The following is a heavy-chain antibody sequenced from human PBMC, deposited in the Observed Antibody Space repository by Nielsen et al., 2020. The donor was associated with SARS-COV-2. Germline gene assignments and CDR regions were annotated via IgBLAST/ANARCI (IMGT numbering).Heavy chain of an antibody. CDR2: ISGQGGAT. V-gene: IGHV3-23*01. Sequence: GESLKTSCEASGFTFSSYAMTWVRQAPGKGLEWVSTISGQGGATYYADSVKDHFTISRDNSKNTLYLQMNGLRADDTAEYYCVKDLAVGGYSYGYGEIYWGQGTPVTVSS. CDR3: VKDLAVGGYSYGYGEIY. CDR1: GFTFSSYA. D-gene: IGHD5-18*01. J-gene: IGHJ4*02.